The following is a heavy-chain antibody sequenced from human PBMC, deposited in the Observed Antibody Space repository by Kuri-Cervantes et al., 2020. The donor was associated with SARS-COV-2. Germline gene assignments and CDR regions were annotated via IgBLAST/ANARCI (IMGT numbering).Heavy chain of an antibody. J-gene: IGHJ4*02. CDR2: VYHGGGT. Sequence: ESLKISCAVYGGSFSGYYWSWIRQPPGKGLEWIGSVYHGGGTYYNPSLKSRVAISVDTSKNHFSLDLSSVTAADTAVYYCARHYCTAPTCQWKTYFDYWGQGTRVTVSS. CDR1: GGSFSGYY. D-gene: IGHD2-8*02. CDR3: ARHYCTAPTCQWKTYFDY. V-gene: IGHV4-34*01.